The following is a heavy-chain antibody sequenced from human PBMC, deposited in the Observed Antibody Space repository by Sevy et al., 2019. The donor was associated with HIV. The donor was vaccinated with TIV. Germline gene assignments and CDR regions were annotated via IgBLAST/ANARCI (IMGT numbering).Heavy chain of an antibody. J-gene: IGHJ6*02. V-gene: IGHV3-33*01. Sequence: GGSLRLSCAASGFTFSSYGMHWVRQAPGKGLEWVAVILYDGSKKYYADSVKGRFTISRDNSKNTFYLQMSSLTSEDMAVYYCARGLAALPGYYYGMDVWGHGTAVTVSS. CDR3: ARGLAALPGYYYGMDV. CDR1: GFTFSSYG. D-gene: IGHD6-6*01. CDR2: ILYDGSKK.